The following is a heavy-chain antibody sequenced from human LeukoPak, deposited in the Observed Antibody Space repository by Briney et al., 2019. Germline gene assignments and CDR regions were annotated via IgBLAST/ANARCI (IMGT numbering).Heavy chain of an antibody. CDR3: AKIQGWFNAAFQI. CDR1: GFTFSGSA. V-gene: IGHV3-73*01. J-gene: IGHJ3*02. CDR2: IRSKANSYAT. Sequence: PGGSLRLSCAASGFTFSGSAMHWVRQASGKGLEWVGRIRSKANSYATAYAASVKGRFTISRDDSKNTAYLQMNSLRAEDTALYYCAKIQGWFNAAFQIGGQGTMVTVSS. D-gene: IGHD6-19*01.